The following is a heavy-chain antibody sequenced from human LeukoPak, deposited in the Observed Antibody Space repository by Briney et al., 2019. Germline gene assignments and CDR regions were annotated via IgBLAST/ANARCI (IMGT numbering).Heavy chain of an antibody. CDR3: ARVRYDILTGYSLDYYYYYMDV. Sequence: ALVKVSCKASGYTFTGYYMHWVRQAPGQGLEWMGWINPNSGGTNYAQKFQGRVTMTRDTSISTAYMELSRLRSDDTAVYYCARVRYDILTGYSLDYYYYYMDVWGKGTTVTVSS. V-gene: IGHV1-2*02. CDR2: INPNSGGT. CDR1: GYTFTGYY. J-gene: IGHJ6*03. D-gene: IGHD3-9*01.